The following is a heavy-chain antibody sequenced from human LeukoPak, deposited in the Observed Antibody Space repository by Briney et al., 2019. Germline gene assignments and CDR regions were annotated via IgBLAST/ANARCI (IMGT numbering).Heavy chain of an antibody. J-gene: IGHJ4*02. D-gene: IGHD3-16*02. CDR3: ARTWSLDY. Sequence: GGSLRLSCAASGFILSSYSMNWVRQAPGKGLEWVSSISTGSTYIYYADSVKGRFTISRDNAENSLYLQMNSLKAEDTAVYHCARTWSLDYWGQGSLVTVSS. V-gene: IGHV3-21*06. CDR1: GFILSSYS. CDR2: ISTGSTYI.